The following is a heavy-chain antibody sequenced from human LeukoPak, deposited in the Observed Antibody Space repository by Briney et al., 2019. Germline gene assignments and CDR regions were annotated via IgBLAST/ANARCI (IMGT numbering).Heavy chain of an antibody. D-gene: IGHD7-27*01. J-gene: IGHJ4*02. Sequence: GGSLRLSCVASGFTFSSYWMHWVRQGPGKGLVWVSRIISDGSSATYADSVKGRFTVSRDNAKNSLYLQMNSLRAEDTAVYYCARDLNWETYWGQGTLVSVSS. CDR1: GFTFSSYW. CDR2: IISDGSSA. CDR3: ARDLNWETY. V-gene: IGHV3-74*01.